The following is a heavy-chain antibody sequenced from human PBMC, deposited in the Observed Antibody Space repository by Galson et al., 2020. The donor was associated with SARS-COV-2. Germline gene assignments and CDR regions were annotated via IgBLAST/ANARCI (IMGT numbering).Heavy chain of an antibody. CDR1: GGSMRTDYPY. V-gene: IGHV4-31*11. CDR2: IYYTGQT. J-gene: IGHJ5*02. CDR3: VRGLYGPGSFFHGTDS. D-gene: IGHD3-10*01. Sequence: TLSLTCAVSGGSMRTDYPYWTWIRQQPGKGLEWIGYIYYTGQTFYNPSLKSRLTMSLDTSNNQFSLRLTSVTAADTGVYYCVRGLYGPGSFFHGTDSWGQGALVTVAS.